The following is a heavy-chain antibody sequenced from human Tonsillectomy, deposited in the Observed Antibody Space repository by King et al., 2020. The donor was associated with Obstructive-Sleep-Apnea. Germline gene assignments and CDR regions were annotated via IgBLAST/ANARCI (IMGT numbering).Heavy chain of an antibody. CDR1: GFTFSSYW. J-gene: IGHJ4*02. D-gene: IGHD2-21*02. CDR2: INIDGSST. CDR3: ARDGCGGDCSVFDY. Sequence: VQLVESGGGLVQPGGSLRLSCAASGFTFSSYWMHCVRQAPGKGLGWVSRINIDGSSTSYADSVKGRFTISRDNAKNTLYLQMNSLRAEDTAVYYCARDGCGGDCSVFDYWGQGTLVTVSS. V-gene: IGHV3-74*01.